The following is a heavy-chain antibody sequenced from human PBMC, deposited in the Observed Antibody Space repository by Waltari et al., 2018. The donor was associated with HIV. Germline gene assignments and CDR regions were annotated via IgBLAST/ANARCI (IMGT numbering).Heavy chain of an antibody. CDR2: ISYYGDNK. Sequence: QVQLVESGGGVVQPGRSLRLSCAASGFTFSSYGMHWVRQAPGKGLWWVEVISYYGDNKYYADSVKCRFTISRDNSKNTLYLEMNSLRVEDTAVYYCAKGASGWSPGYWGQGTLVTVSS. V-gene: IGHV3-30*18. CDR1: GFTFSSYG. CDR3: AKGASGWSPGY. D-gene: IGHD6-19*01. J-gene: IGHJ4*02.